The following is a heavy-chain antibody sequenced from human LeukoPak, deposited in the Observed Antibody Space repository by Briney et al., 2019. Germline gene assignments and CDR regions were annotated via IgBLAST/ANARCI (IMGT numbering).Heavy chain of an antibody. CDR1: GFTFRNYG. D-gene: IGHD1-26*01. V-gene: IGHV3-30*18. CDR3: AKEGPGNYYSAYFDS. CDR2: ISYEASTT. Sequence: PGTSLRLSCAASGFTFRNYGMQWVRQAPGKGLEWVAVISYEASTTYYADSVKGRFTISGDNSRNTLSLQMNGLRPEDTAVYYCAKEGPGNYYSAYFDSWGQGTLVTVSS. J-gene: IGHJ4*02.